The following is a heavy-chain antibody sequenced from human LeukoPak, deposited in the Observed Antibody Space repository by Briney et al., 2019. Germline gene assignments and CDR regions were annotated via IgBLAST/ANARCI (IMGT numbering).Heavy chain of an antibody. D-gene: IGHD1-26*01. CDR3: ARALGSSSDY. Sequence: PGGSLKLSCAASGFTFSTSWMHWGRQAPGKGLVWVSRINSDGSSTSFAHSVKGRFTISRDNAKNPLYLQMNSLRAEDTAVYYCARALGSSSDYWGQGTLVTVSS. V-gene: IGHV3-74*01. J-gene: IGHJ4*02. CDR2: INSDGSST. CDR1: GFTFSTSW.